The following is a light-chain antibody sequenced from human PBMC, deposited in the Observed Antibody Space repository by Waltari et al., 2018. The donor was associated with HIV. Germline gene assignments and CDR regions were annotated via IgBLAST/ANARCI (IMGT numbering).Light chain of an antibody. CDR3: QSSYTNNQV. J-gene: IGLJ3*02. CDR1: SGSIASNH. Sequence: NFMLTQPHSVSESPGKTVTISRTRSSGSIASNHVQCYLQPPGSAPTAVIYEHNQRASGVPDRFSGSVDSSSNSASLTISGLKTEDEADYYCQSSYTNNQVFGGGTKLTVL. CDR2: EHN. V-gene: IGLV6-57*03.